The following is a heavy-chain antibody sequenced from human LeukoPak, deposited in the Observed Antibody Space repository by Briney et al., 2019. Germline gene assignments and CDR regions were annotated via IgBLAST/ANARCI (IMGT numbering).Heavy chain of an antibody. D-gene: IGHD4/OR15-4a*01. J-gene: IGHJ4*02. V-gene: IGHV3-30*04. CDR3: AREASGAFDY. Sequence: GGSLRLSCATSGFTFSSYAMHWVRQAPGKGLEWVAVISYDGSNKYYADSVKGRFTISRDNSKNTLYLQMNSLRAEDTAVYYCAREASGAFDYWGQGTLVTVSS. CDR1: GFTFSSYA. CDR2: ISYDGSNK.